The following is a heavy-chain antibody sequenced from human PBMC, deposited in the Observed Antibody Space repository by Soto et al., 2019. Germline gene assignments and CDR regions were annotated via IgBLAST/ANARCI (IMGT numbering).Heavy chain of an antibody. CDR1: GFTVSSTY. D-gene: IGHD6-13*01. CDR2: IYGGLTT. Sequence: EVQLVESGGGLIQPGGSLRLSCAASGFTVSSTYMTWVRQAPGKGLEWVSVIYGGLTTSYADSVKGRFTISRDNSKNTVFLQMNSLRGEDTAVDYCARDRIEAAVTPRFNYYYGMDVWGQGTTVTVSS. CDR3: ARDRIEAAVTPRFNYYYGMDV. V-gene: IGHV3-53*01. J-gene: IGHJ6*02.